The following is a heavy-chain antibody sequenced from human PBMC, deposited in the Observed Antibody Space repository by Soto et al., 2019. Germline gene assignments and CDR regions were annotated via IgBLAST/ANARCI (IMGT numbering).Heavy chain of an antibody. J-gene: IGHJ6*02. CDR2: TSHDGVT. D-gene: IGHD2-2*03. CDR3: ARLNGYWISTNCHGYYGMYV. CDR1: SGSIDNVYW. Sequence: SETLSLTCAVSSGSIDNVYWWSWVRQSPGKGLEWIGETSHDGVTNYNPSLEGRVTISIDKSKNQFYLDLSSVTAADTAVYYCARLNGYWISTNCHGYYGMYVWGQGTTVPVSS. V-gene: IGHV4-4*02.